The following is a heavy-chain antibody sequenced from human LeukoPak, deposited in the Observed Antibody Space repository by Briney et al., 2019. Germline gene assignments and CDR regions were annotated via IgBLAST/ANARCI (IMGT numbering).Heavy chain of an antibody. V-gene: IGHV3-23*01. CDR3: AREGVGATTKRGLSDY. Sequence: GGSLRLSCAASGFTFSSYGMSWVRQAPGKGLEWVSAISGSGGSTYYADSVKGRFTISRDNSKNTLYLQMNSLRAEDTAVYYCAREGVGATTKRGLSDYWGQGTLVTVSS. J-gene: IGHJ4*02. CDR1: GFTFSSYG. D-gene: IGHD1-26*01. CDR2: ISGSGGST.